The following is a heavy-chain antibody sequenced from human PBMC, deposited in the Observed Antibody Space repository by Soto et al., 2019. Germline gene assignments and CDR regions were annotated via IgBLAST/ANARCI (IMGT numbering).Heavy chain of an antibody. V-gene: IGHV1-69*02. D-gene: IGHD3-9*01. CDR3: ARATRNNYDILTGSWFDP. CDR2: IIPILGIA. Sequence: SVKVSCKASGGTFSSYTISWVRQAPGQGPEWMGRIIPILGIANYAQKFQGRVTITADKSTSTAYMELSSLRSEDTAVYYCARATRNNYDILTGSWFDPWGQGTLVTVSS. CDR1: GGTFSSYT. J-gene: IGHJ5*02.